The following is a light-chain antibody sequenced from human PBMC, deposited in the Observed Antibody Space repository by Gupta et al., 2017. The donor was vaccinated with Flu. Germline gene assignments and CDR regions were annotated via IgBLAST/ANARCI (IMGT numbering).Light chain of an antibody. J-gene: IGKJ4*01. CDR2: GVS. Sequence: DIQMTQSPSSLSASVGDRVTITCRASQSIGNYLNWYQQKPGKAPKLLIYGVSRLQSGAPSRISGSGSGTDVTLTISRLQPADFATYCCQQCLKALLTFGRGTKVEIK. CDR1: QSIGNY. V-gene: IGKV1-39*01. CDR3: QQCLKALLT.